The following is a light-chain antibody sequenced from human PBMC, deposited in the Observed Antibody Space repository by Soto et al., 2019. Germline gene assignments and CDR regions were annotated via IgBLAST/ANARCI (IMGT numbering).Light chain of an antibody. J-gene: IGKJ1*01. V-gene: IGKV3-20*01. Sequence: EIVLTHSPGTLSLSPGERATLSCRASQSVSSSYLAWYQQKPGQAPRLLIYGASSRATGIPDRFSGSGSGTGFTVGISRLEPEDFAGYYCKQYGSSKETFGQG. CDR3: KQYGSSKET. CDR2: GAS. CDR1: QSVSSSY.